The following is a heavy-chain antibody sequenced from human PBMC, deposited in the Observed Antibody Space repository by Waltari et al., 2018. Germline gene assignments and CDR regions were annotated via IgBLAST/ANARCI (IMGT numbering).Heavy chain of an antibody. CDR2: ISSAGRT. D-gene: IGHD3-10*01. J-gene: IGHJ4*02. V-gene: IGHV3-23*03. CDR3: VKETAYGYYFDN. Sequence: DVQVWESGGDFVKPGGSLRLSCAAYGFTFNDDGMSWVRQVPGKGLEWVSVISSAGRTNHSDSVKGRFTISTDNSKKTVFLEMNSLRLEDTAVYYCVKETAYGYYFDNWGQGTLVSVSS. CDR1: GFTFNDDG.